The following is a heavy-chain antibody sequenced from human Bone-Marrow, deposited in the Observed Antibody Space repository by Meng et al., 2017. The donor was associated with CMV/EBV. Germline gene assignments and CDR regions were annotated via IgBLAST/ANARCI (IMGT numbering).Heavy chain of an antibody. CDR2: INPNSGGT. D-gene: IGHD6-13*01. V-gene: IGHV1-2*02. CDR3: ARQLGSSWFAP. Sequence: ASVKVSCKASGYTFTGYYMHWVRQAPGQGLEWMGWINPNSGGTNYAQKFQGRVTMTRDTSISTAYMELSSLRSEDTAVYYCARQLGSSWFAPWGQGPLVPVYS. CDR1: GYTFTGYY. J-gene: IGHJ5*02.